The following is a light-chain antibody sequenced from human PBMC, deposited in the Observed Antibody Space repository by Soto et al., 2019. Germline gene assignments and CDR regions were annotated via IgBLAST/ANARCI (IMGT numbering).Light chain of an antibody. J-gene: IGKJ2*01. V-gene: IGKV3-20*01. CDR1: QSLTSSY. CDR3: QQYHGSPYP. CDR2: ATS. Sequence: EIVLTQAPGTQSLSPGERATLSCRASQSLTSSYLAWYQQKPGQAPRLLIYATSSRVTGIPDRFSGGGSGTDFTLTISRLEPEDFAVYYCQQYHGSPYPFGQGTKLEIK.